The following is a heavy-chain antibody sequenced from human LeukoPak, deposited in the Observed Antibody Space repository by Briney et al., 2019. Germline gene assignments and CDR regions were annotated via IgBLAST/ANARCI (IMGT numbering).Heavy chain of an antibody. Sequence: GGSLRLSCAASGFTVSSNYMSWVRQAPGKGLEWVSVIYSGGSTYYAVCVKGRFTISRDNSKNTLYLQMNSLRAEDTAVYYCARDSRLIAAAGTDLYYYYGMDVWGQGTTVTVSS. V-gene: IGHV3-66*01. D-gene: IGHD6-13*01. CDR2: IYSGGST. CDR3: ARDSRLIAAAGTDLYYYYGMDV. J-gene: IGHJ6*02. CDR1: GFTVSSNY.